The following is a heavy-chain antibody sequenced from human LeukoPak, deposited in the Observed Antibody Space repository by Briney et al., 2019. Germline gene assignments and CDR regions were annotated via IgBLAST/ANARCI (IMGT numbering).Heavy chain of an antibody. CDR1: GGSISDYY. CDR3: ARFYSGSPPDI. Sequence: SETLSLTCTVSGGSISDYYWSWIRHRPGKGLEWIGYMYYSGSTNYNPSLKSRVTISVDTSKNQFSLKLTFVTAADSAVYYCARFYSGSPPDIWGQGTMVTVSS. J-gene: IGHJ3*02. V-gene: IGHV4-59*01. CDR2: MYYSGST. D-gene: IGHD1-26*01.